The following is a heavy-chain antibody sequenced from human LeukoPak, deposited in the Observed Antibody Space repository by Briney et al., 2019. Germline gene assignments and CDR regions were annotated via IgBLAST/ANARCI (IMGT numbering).Heavy chain of an antibody. CDR3: ARGRVRCSSTSCYLGPYYYYYGMDV. J-gene: IGHJ6*02. V-gene: IGHV1-8*01. CDR1: GYTFTSYD. CDR2: MNPNSGNT. D-gene: IGHD2-2*01. Sequence: ASVKVSCKASGYTFTSYDINWVRQATGQGLEWMGWMNPNSGNTGYAQKFQGRVTMTRNTSISTAYMELSSLRSEDTAVYYCARGRVRCSSTSCYLGPYYYYYGMDVWGQGTTVTVS.